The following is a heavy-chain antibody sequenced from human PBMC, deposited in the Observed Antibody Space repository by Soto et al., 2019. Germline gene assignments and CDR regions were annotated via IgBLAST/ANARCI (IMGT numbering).Heavy chain of an antibody. CDR3: AGDGRGSSSIIDD. D-gene: IGHD6-6*01. Sequence: ALVKVSCKETGYSFTRHSMQWARQAPGQRLEWMGIINPSGGSTNYAQKFQCRVTMTRDTSTRTVSLQLSSLRSDDTAPCYCAGDGRGSSSIIDDWGQGTRVPGSS. CDR1: GYSFTRHS. CDR2: INPSGGST. V-gene: IGHV1-46*01. J-gene: IGHJ4*02.